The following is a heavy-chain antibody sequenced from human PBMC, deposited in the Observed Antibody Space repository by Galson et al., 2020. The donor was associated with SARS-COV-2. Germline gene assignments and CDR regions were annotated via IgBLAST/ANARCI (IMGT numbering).Heavy chain of an antibody. D-gene: IGHD4-17*01. CDR2: VHPHSGKT. Sequence: RASVKVSCKASGYTFSITSYDINWVRQATGQGLEWMGWVHPHSGKTGYAQKFQGRVTMTSNSSINTVYMELSSLISEDTAVYYCAVTSSMTAVTTDAFDIWGQGTMVIVSS. CDR1: GYTFSITSYD. V-gene: IGHV1-8*01. CDR3: AVTSSMTAVTTDAFDI. J-gene: IGHJ3*02.